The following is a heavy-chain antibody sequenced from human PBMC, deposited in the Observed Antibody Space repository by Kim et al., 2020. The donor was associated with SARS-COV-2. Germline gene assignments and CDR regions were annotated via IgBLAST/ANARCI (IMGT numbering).Heavy chain of an antibody. Sequence: GGSLRLSCAASGFTVSSNYMSWVRQAPGKGLEWVSVIYSGGSTYYADSVKGRFTISRHNSKNTLYLQMNSLRAEDTAVYYCARVLMVYASSGMDVWGQGTTVTVSS. CDR2: IYSGGST. D-gene: IGHD2-8*01. V-gene: IGHV3-53*04. CDR1: GFTVSSNY. CDR3: ARVLMVYASSGMDV. J-gene: IGHJ6*02.